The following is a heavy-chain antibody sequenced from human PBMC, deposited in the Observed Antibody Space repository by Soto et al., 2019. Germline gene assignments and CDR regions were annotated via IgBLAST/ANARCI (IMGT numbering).Heavy chain of an antibody. CDR1: GYSFTRYW. J-gene: IGHJ6*02. V-gene: IGHV5-51*01. D-gene: IGHD6-13*01. Sequence: GESLKISCKGSGYSFTRYWIGWERQMPGKGLEWMGIIYPGDSDTRYSPSFQGQVTISADKSISTAYLQWSSLKASDTAMYYCARPRSSSRNYYGMDVWGQGTTVTVSS. CDR2: IYPGDSDT. CDR3: ARPRSSSRNYYGMDV.